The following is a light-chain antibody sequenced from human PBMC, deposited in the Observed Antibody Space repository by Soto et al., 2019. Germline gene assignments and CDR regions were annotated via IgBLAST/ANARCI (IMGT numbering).Light chain of an antibody. V-gene: IGKV3-20*01. CDR3: QQYGSSPPLS. CDR1: QSVRSNY. Sequence: EIVLTHSPGTLSLSPCERATLSFSASQSVRSNYLAWYQQKPGQAPSLLIYGASSRATGIPDRFSGSGSGTDFTLTISRLEPEDFAVYYCQQYGSSPPLSFGGGTKVDIK. CDR2: GAS. J-gene: IGKJ4*01.